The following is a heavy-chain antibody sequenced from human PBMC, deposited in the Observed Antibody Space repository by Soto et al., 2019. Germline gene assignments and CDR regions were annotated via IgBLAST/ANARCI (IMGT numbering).Heavy chain of an antibody. Sequence: ASVKVSCKASGYTFTSYYMHWVRQAPGQGLEWMGIINPSGGSTSYAQKFQGRVTMTRDTSTSTVYMELRSLRSDDTAVYYCARDQKVLRFLEWFPYYFDYWGQGTLVTVSS. CDR1: GYTFTSYY. CDR2: INPSGGST. J-gene: IGHJ4*02. CDR3: ARDQKVLRFLEWFPYYFDY. D-gene: IGHD3-3*01. V-gene: IGHV1-46*01.